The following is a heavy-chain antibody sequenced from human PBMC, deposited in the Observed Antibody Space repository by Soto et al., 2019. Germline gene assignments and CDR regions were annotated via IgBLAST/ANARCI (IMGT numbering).Heavy chain of an antibody. Sequence: EVQLLESGGGLVQPGGSLRLSRAGSGFTFIDFAMGWVRHAPGKGLEWVSSIDERGRTTYYADSVKGRFTISRDNSKNTLSLQINSLRAEDTALYHCATASGRVDRFDNWGQGTLVTVSS. V-gene: IGHV3-23*01. CDR3: ATASGRVDRFDN. D-gene: IGHD3-3*01. CDR1: GFTFIDFA. J-gene: IGHJ4*02. CDR2: IDERGRTT.